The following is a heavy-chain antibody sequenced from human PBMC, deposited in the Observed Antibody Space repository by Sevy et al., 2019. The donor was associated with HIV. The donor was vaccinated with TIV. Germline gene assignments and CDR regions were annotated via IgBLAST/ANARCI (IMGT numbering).Heavy chain of an antibody. CDR2: ISSSGTTL. V-gene: IGHV3-11*01. J-gene: IGHJ4*02. CDR1: GLTFSDYY. Sequence: GGSLRLSCAASGLTFSDYYMSWIRQAPGKGLEWLSYISSSGTTLYSADSVKGRFAISRDNAKNSLYLQMNSLRAEDTAVYFCVGRRYSYTYSWSYHFHYWGQGALVTVSS. CDR3: VGRRYSYTYSWSYHFHY. D-gene: IGHD5-18*01.